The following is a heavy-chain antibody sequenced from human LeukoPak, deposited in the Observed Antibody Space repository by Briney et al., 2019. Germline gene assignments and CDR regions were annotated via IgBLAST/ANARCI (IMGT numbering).Heavy chain of an antibody. V-gene: IGHV3-66*02. Sequence: GGSLGLSCAASGFTVSSNYMSWVRQAPGKGLEWVSVIYSGGSTYYADSVKGRFTISRDNSKNTLYLQMNSLRAEDTAVYYCARAGPAVDTAMVDYFDYWGQGTLVTVSS. J-gene: IGHJ4*02. D-gene: IGHD5-18*01. CDR2: IYSGGST. CDR1: GFTVSSNY. CDR3: ARAGPAVDTAMVDYFDY.